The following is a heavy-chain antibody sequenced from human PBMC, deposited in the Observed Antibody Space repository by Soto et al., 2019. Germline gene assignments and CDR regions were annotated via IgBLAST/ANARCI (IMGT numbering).Heavy chain of an antibody. Sequence: PGGSLRLSCAASGFTFSPFWMHWVRQAPGKGLEWVSHMNSDGSTTLYADSVKGRFTISRDNAKNTLYLQMNSLRDEDTAVYYCARVIMDVWGQGTTVTVSS. J-gene: IGHJ6*02. CDR2: MNSDGSTT. V-gene: IGHV3-74*01. CDR1: GFTFSPFW. CDR3: ARVIMDV.